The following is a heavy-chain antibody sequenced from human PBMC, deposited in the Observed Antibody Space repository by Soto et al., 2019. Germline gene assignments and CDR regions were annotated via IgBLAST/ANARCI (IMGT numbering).Heavy chain of an antibody. Sequence: SGPTLVKPTQTLTLTFTFSGFSLSTSGVGGGWIRQPPGKALEWRGIIYWDDDKSYRPSLKSMLTITKDPSKHQVVLTMTNMDPVDTATYYCAHTQYYDFWSPYFDYWGQGTLVTVSS. CDR1: GFSLSTSGVG. CDR3: AHTQYYDFWSPYFDY. CDR2: IYWDDDK. V-gene: IGHV2-5*02. J-gene: IGHJ4*02. D-gene: IGHD3-3*01.